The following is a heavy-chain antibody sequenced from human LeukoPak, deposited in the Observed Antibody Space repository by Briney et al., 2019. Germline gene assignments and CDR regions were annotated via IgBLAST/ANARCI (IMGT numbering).Heavy chain of an antibody. V-gene: IGHV4-34*01. J-gene: IGHJ4*02. D-gene: IGHD1-26*01. Sequence: KSSETLSLTCAVYGGSFSGYYWSWIRQPPGKGLEWIGEIDHSGSTNYNPSLKSRVTISVDTSKNQFSLKLSSVTAVDTAVYYCARGGGSYYYWGQGTLVTVSS. CDR1: GGSFSGYY. CDR2: IDHSGST. CDR3: ARGGGSYYY.